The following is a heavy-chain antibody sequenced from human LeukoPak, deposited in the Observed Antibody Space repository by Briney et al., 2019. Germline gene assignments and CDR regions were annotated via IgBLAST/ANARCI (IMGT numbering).Heavy chain of an antibody. D-gene: IGHD3-10*01. CDR2: IIPIFGTA. CDR1: GYTFTSYA. Sequence: SVKVSCKASGYTFTSYAMHWVRQAPGQGLEWMGGIIPIFGTANYAQKFQGRVTITTDESTSTAYMELGSLRSEDTAVYYCATSLWFGEGAFDIWGQGTMVTVSS. J-gene: IGHJ3*02. V-gene: IGHV1-69*05. CDR3: ATSLWFGEGAFDI.